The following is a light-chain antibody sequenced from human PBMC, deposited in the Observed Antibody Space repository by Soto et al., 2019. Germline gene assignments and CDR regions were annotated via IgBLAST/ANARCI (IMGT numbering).Light chain of an antibody. CDR2: GAS. J-gene: IGKJ5*01. CDR1: QSVSSSY. Sequence: EILFTQSPGTLSFSPREKATPSCRASQSVSSSYLAWYQQKPGQAPRLLIYGASSRATGIPDRFSGSGSGTDFTLTISRLEPEDFAVYYCQQYGSSSITFGQGTRLEIK. V-gene: IGKV3-20*01. CDR3: QQYGSSSIT.